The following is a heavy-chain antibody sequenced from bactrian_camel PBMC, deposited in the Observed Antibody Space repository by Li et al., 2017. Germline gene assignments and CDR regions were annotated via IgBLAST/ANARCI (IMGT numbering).Heavy chain of an antibody. V-gene: IGHV3S31*01. CDR2: IKVGTDST. Sequence: VQLVESGGGLVQPGGSLRLSCAASGFTLSASTMAWIRQAPGKGLEWVSAIKVGTDSTYYIDSVKGRFTISRDNAKNTLYLQMTSLKPDDTAMYYCTAQTTLALSIADFEHWGQGTQVTVS. J-gene: IGHJ6*01. CDR3: TAQTTLALSIADFEH. CDR1: GFTLSAST. D-gene: IGHD1*01.